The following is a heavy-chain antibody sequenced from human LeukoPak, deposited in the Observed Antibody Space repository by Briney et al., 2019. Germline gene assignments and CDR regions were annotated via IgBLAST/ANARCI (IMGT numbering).Heavy chain of an antibody. J-gene: IGHJ4*02. D-gene: IGHD5-18*01. CDR2: IYSGGST. V-gene: IGHV3-66*01. CDR3: ARDRAVLYSYGGFDY. CDR1: GFTVSSNY. Sequence: GGSPRLSCAASGFTVSSNYMSWVRQAPGKGLEWVSVIYSGGSTYYADSVKGRFTISRDNSKNTLYLQMNSLRAEDTAVYYCARDRAVLYSYGGFDYWGQGTLVTVSS.